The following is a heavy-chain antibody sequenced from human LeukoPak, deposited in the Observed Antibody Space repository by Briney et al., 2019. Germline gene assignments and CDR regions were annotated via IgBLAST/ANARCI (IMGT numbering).Heavy chain of an antibody. D-gene: IGHD2-15*01. CDR1: GFTVSSSY. Sequence: GSLRLSCAASGFTVSSSYMSWVRQAPGKGLEWVSVIYTGGSTYYADSVKGRFTTSRDNSKKTLYLQMNSLRAEDTAVYYCATGGYCGGGTCRFDPWGQGTLVTVSS. CDR2: IYTGGST. CDR3: ATGGYCGGGTCRFDP. J-gene: IGHJ5*02. V-gene: IGHV3-66*01.